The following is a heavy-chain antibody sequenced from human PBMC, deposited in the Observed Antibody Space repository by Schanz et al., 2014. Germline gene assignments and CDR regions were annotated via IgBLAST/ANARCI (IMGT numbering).Heavy chain of an antibody. CDR2: IYYTGTT. V-gene: IGHV4-39*01. D-gene: IGHD4-4*01. CDR3: ARRDNYLSAFDI. J-gene: IGHJ3*02. Sequence: QLELQESGPGLVKPSETLSLTCTVSGGSITRKTYYWGWIRQPPGKGLEWIGNIYYTGTTYYNPSPKSRVSIPVDTSKNQFSLKLPSVTAADTAVFYCARRDNYLSAFDIWGQGTMVTVSS. CDR1: GGSITRKTYY.